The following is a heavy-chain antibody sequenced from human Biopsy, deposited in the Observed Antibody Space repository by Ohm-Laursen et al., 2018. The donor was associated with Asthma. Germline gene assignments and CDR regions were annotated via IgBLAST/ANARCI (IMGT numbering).Heavy chain of an antibody. CDR3: ARATSTWSQSGPHYFDH. D-gene: IGHD6-13*01. CDR2: VHSTGST. J-gene: IGHJ4*02. V-gene: IGHV4-59*07. Sequence: SDTLSLTCTVSPGSINDYYWNWIRQFPGKELEWIGYVHSTGSTRFNPSLKSRLTISVDTSVDQVSLKLTSVTAADAAVYYCARATSTWSQSGPHYFDHWGQGTLVTVSS. CDR1: PGSINDYY.